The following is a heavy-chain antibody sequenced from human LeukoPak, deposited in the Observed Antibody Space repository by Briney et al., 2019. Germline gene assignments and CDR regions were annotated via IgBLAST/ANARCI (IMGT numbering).Heavy chain of an antibody. Sequence: GGSLRLSCAASGFTFSSYWMSWVRQAPGKGLEWISYITSSTSTIYYADSVRGRFTISRDNAKNSLYLQMNSLRDEDTAVYYCARGGYSYGYGIPPAFDIWGQGTMVTVSS. CDR1: GFTFSSYW. CDR2: ITSSTSTI. CDR3: ARGGYSYGYGIPPAFDI. J-gene: IGHJ3*02. V-gene: IGHV3-48*02. D-gene: IGHD5-18*01.